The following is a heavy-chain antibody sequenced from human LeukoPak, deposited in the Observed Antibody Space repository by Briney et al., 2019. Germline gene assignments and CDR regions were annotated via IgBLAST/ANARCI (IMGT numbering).Heavy chain of an antibody. Sequence: SETLSLTCAVHGGSFSGYYWSWIRQPPGKGLEWIGEINHSGSTNYNPTLKSRVTISVDTSKNQFSLKLSSVTAADTAVYYCARGRVLLWFGSVSRVYNWFDPSSQGTLVTVSS. V-gene: IGHV4-34*01. CDR2: INHSGST. J-gene: IGHJ5*02. CDR1: GGSFSGYY. D-gene: IGHD3-10*01. CDR3: ARGRVLLWFGSVSRVYNWFDP.